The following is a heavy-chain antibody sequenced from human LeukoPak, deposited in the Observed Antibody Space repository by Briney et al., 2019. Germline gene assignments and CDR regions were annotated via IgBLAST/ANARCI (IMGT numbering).Heavy chain of an antibody. V-gene: IGHV3-64*02. D-gene: IGHD3-22*01. CDR1: GFTFSTYD. CDR3: ARRDSTGYLDY. CDR2: ISRNGGST. J-gene: IGHJ4*02. Sequence: GGSLRLSCAASGFTFSTYDMHWVRQAPGKGLQYVSAISRNGGSTYYADSVKGRFTISRDNSKNTLYLQMGGLRAEDMAVYYCARRDSTGYLDYWGQGTLVTVSS.